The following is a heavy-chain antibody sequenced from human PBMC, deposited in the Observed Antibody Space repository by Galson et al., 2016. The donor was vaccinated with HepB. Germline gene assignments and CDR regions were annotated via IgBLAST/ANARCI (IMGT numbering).Heavy chain of an antibody. CDR1: GFTFRNSA. V-gene: IGHV3-23*01. J-gene: IGHJ6*02. D-gene: IGHD1-1*01. Sequence: SLRLSCAASGFTFRNSAMSWVRQAPWKGLEWVSGISGSGYITYYADSAKGRLTISRDNSKSTLFLQMNSLRAEDTAVYYCAKDSGAPYGMDVWGQGTTVTVSS. CDR2: ISGSGYIT. CDR3: AKDSGAPYGMDV.